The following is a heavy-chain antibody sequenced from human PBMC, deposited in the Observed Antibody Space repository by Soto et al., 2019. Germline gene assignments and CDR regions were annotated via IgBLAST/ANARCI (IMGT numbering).Heavy chain of an antibody. CDR1: GFTFSNHA. CDR3: AKEYCSSSDCRIYNWFDP. D-gene: IGHD2-2*01. V-gene: IGHV3-23*01. J-gene: IGHJ5*02. CDR2: ISSSGEST. Sequence: EVQILESGGGLVQPAGSLTLSCAASGFTFSNHAMSWVREAPGKGLEWVSDISSSGESTYYADSVRGRFTISRDNSKNTLYLQMNSLRAEDTAVYYCAKEYCSSSDCRIYNWFDPWGQGTLVTVSS.